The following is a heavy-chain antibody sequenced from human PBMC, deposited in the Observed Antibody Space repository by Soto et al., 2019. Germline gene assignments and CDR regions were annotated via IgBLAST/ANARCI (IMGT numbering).Heavy chain of an antibody. Sequence: GGSLRLSCAASGFTFSSYAMHWVRQAPGKGLEWVAVISYDGSNKYYADSVKGRFTISRDNSKNTLYLQMNSLRAEDTAVYYCARAHWYNWNYETSNGAFDIWGQGTMVTVSS. CDR2: ISYDGSNK. D-gene: IGHD1-7*01. J-gene: IGHJ3*02. V-gene: IGHV3-30*04. CDR1: GFTFSSYA. CDR3: ARAHWYNWNYETSNGAFDI.